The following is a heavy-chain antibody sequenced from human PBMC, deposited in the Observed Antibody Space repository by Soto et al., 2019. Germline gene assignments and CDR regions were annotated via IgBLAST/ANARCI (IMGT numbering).Heavy chain of an antibody. D-gene: IGHD6-13*01. J-gene: IGHJ6*02. CDR3: ARETFKAAAGTSYYSVMNV. Sequence: SETLSLTCAVSGGSISSSNWWSWVRQPPGKGLEWIGEIYHSGSTNYNPSLKSRVTISVDKSKNQFSLKLSSVTAADTAVYYCARETFKAAAGTSYYSVMNVWGQGSTVTVSS. CDR1: GGSISSSNW. CDR2: IYHSGST. V-gene: IGHV4-4*02.